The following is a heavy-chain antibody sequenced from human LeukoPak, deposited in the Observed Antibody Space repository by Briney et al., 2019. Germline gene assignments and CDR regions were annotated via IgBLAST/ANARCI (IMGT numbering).Heavy chain of an antibody. CDR2: IRYDGSNK. J-gene: IGHJ4*02. V-gene: IGHV3-30*02. D-gene: IGHD3-22*01. Sequence: GGSLRLSCAASGFTFSSYGIHWVRQAPGKGLEWVAFIRYDGSNKYYADSVKGRFTISRDNSKNTLYLQMNRLRAEDTAVYYCAKDFSVYNYDSRVLDYWGQGTLVTVSS. CDR1: GFTFSSYG. CDR3: AKDFSVYNYDSRVLDY.